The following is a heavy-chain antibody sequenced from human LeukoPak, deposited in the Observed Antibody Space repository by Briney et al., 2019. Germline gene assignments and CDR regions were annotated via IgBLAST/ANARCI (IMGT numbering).Heavy chain of an antibody. CDR3: ARIGIRGVVVPASMGAFDI. Sequence: SQTLSLTCAISGDSVSSNSAAWNWIRQSPSRGLEWLGRTYYRSKWYNDYAVSVKSRITINPDTSKNQFSLKLSSVTAADTAVYYCARIGIRGVVVPASMGAFDIWGQGTMVTVSS. V-gene: IGHV6-1*01. J-gene: IGHJ3*02. D-gene: IGHD2-2*01. CDR1: GDSVSSNSAA. CDR2: TYYRSKWYN.